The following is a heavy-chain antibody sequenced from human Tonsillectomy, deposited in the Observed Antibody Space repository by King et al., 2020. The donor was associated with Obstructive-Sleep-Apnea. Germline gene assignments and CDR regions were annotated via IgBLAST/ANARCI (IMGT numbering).Heavy chain of an antibody. D-gene: IGHD6-6*01. J-gene: IGHJ6*02. Sequence: VQLVQSWGEVKKPGSSVKVFCKGSGGTFSMCGISWVLQAPGQGLEWLGGIIPFVGVSHYLQKFQGRFTITADKSTSTDYMELSSLRSEDTAVYYCARGSLAGRPQNNYGMDVWGQGTMVTVSS. CDR1: GGTFSMCG. CDR3: ARGSLAGRPQNNYGMDV. V-gene: IGHV1-69*17. CDR2: IIPFVGVS.